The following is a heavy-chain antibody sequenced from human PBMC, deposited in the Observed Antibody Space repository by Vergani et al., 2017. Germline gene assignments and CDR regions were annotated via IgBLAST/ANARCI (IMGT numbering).Heavy chain of an antibody. CDR3: AKDLGNDFWSGDFDY. V-gene: IGHV3-30*18. CDR2: ISYDGSNK. J-gene: IGHJ4*02. CDR1: GFTFSSSG. Sequence: VQLVESGGGVVQPGRSLRLSCAASGFTFSSSGMHRVRQAPGKGLEWVAVISYDGSNKYYADSVKGRFTISRDNSKNTLYLQMNSLRAEDTAVYYCAKDLGNDFWSGDFDYWGQGTLVTVSS. D-gene: IGHD3-3*01.